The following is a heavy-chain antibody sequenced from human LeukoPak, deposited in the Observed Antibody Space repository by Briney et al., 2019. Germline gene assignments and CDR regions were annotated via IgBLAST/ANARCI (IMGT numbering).Heavy chain of an antibody. CDR3: ARNVFGFGEFGGFDY. D-gene: IGHD3-10*01. V-gene: IGHV3-23*01. Sequence: GGSLRLSCAASGFTFSSYAMSWVRQAPGKGLEWVSAISGSGGSTYYADSVKGRFTISRDNSKNTLYLQMNSLRAEDTAVYYCARNVFGFGEFGGFDYWGQGTLVTVSS. CDR2: ISGSGGST. CDR1: GFTFSSYA. J-gene: IGHJ4*02.